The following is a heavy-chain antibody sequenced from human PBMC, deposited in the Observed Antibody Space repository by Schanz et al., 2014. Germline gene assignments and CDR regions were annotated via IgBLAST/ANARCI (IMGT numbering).Heavy chain of an antibody. Sequence: EVQLLESGGGLVQPGGSLKLSCAASGLIFSNYVMSWVRQAPGKGLEWISFINTGSNYINYADSVKGRFTMSRDNAKNSVFLQMNSLRAEDTAVYYCVRDSFFAFDYWGQGTLVTVSS. V-gene: IGHV3-48*01. J-gene: IGHJ4*02. CDR1: GLIFSNYV. CDR3: VRDSFFAFDY. D-gene: IGHD3-3*01. CDR2: INTGSNYI.